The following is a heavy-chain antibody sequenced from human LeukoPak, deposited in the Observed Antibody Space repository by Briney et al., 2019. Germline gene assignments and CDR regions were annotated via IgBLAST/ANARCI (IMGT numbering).Heavy chain of an antibody. J-gene: IGHJ4*02. Sequence: PSETLSLTWAVYGGSFSGYYWSWIRQPPGKGLEWIGEINHSGSTNYNPSLKSRVTISVDTSKNQFSLKLSSVTAADTAVYYCARGPWRSLDYWGQGTLVTVSS. CDR2: INHSGST. D-gene: IGHD5-12*01. CDR1: GGSFSGYY. CDR3: ARGPWRSLDY. V-gene: IGHV4-34*01.